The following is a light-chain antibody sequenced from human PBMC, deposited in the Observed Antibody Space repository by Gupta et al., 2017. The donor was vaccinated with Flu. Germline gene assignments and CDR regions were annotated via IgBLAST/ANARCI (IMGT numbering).Light chain of an antibody. Sequence: APLPVSPGERATLSCRASQSVSSNLAWYQQKPGQAPRLLIYGASTRATGIPARFSGSGSGTEFTLTISSLQSEDFAVYYCQQYNNWPPITFGQGTRLEIK. CDR2: GAS. V-gene: IGKV3-15*01. CDR3: QQYNNWPPIT. J-gene: IGKJ5*01. CDR1: QSVSSN.